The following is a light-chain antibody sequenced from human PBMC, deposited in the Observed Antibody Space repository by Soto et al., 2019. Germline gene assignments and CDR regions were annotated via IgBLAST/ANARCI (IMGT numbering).Light chain of an antibody. CDR1: QSISSW. CDR3: QQYNSYPT. Sequence: DIQMTQSPSTLSASVGDRVTITCRASQSISSWLAWYQQKPGKAPKLLIYKASSLESGVPSRFSGSGSGTEFTLTISSLQPDDFATYYCQQYNSYPTFGPGTNVDIK. J-gene: IGKJ3*01. CDR2: KAS. V-gene: IGKV1-5*03.